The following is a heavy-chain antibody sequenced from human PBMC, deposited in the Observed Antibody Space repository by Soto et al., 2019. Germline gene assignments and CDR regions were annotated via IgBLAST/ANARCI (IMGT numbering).Heavy chain of an antibody. Sequence: GASVKVSCKASGGTFRNYGITWVRQASGQGLERMGGVVPIFGSINFAQKFRGRLTITPDEPTNTVYMQLSSLTSEDTAVYFCASREKLGDFDVWGQGTMVTVSS. V-gene: IGHV1-69*13. J-gene: IGHJ3*01. CDR2: VVPIFGSI. D-gene: IGHD1-26*01. CDR3: ASREKLGDFDV. CDR1: GGTFRNYG.